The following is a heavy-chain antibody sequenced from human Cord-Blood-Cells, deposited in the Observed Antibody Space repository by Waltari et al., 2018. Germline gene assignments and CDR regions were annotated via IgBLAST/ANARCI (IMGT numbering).Heavy chain of an antibody. J-gene: IGHJ4*02. CDR3: AKDRDFWSGYYDY. Sequence: EVQLLESGGGLVQPGGSLRLSCAASGFTFSSYAMSWVRQAPGKGLEWVAAISGSGGSTYYADSVKGRFTISRDNSKNTLYLQMNSLRAEDTAVYYCAKDRDFWSGYYDYWGQGTLVTVSS. D-gene: IGHD3-3*01. V-gene: IGHV3-23*01. CDR1: GFTFSSYA. CDR2: ISGSGGST.